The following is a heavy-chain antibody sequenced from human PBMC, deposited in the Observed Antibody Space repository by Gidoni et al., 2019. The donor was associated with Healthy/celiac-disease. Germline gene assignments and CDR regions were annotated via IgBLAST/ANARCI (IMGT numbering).Heavy chain of an antibody. D-gene: IGHD3-10*01. CDR1: GFTFSNAW. CDR3: TTSFELLWFGELVPFDY. J-gene: IGHJ4*02. V-gene: IGHV3-15*01. CDR2: IKSKTDGGTT. Sequence: EVQLVESGGGLVKPGGSLRLSCAASGFTFSNAWMSWVRQAPGKGLGWVGRIKSKTDGGTTDYAAPVKGRFTISRDDSKNTLYLQMNSLKTEDTAVYYCTTSFELLWFGELVPFDYWGQGTLVTVSS.